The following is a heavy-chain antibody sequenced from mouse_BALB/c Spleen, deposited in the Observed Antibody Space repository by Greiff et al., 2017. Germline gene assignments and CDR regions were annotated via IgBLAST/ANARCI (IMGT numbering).Heavy chain of an antibody. J-gene: IGHJ4*01. D-gene: IGHD2-12*01. Sequence: VQLQQSGAELVRPGTSVKVSCKASGYAFTNYLIEWVKQRPGQGLEWIGVINPGSGGTNYNEKFKGKATLTADKSSSTAYMQLSSLTSDDSAVYFCASYDNYAMDYWGQGTSVTVSS. CDR2: INPGSGGT. V-gene: IGHV1-54*01. CDR1: GYAFTNYL. CDR3: ASYDNYAMDY.